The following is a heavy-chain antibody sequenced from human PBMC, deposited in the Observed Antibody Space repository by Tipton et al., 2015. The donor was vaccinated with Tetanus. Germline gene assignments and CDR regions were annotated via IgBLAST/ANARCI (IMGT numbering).Heavy chain of an antibody. CDR1: GYSFASFW. Sequence: QSGPEVKKPGESLKISCKGSGYSFASFWVGWVRQMPGKGLEWMGIIYPGDSDTTYSPSFQGQVTISADRSISTAYLQWSSLKASDTAVFFCARRLGPYTGDQIWHFDLWGRGTLVTVSS. CDR2: IYPGDSDT. J-gene: IGHJ2*01. CDR3: ARRLGPYTGDQIWHFDL. D-gene: IGHD7-27*01. V-gene: IGHV5-51*01.